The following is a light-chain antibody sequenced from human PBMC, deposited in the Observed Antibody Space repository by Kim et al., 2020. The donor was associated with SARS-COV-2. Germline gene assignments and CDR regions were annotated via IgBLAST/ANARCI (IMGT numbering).Light chain of an antibody. CDR3: NSRDNSGDHLV. Sequence: SSELTQDPAVSVALGQTVRITCQGDSLRTYYASWYQQKPGQAPILVTYGKNNRPSGIPDRFSGSSSGNTASLTVTGAQAVDEADYYCNSRDNSGDHLVFG. CDR2: GKN. V-gene: IGLV3-19*01. CDR1: SLRTYY. J-gene: IGLJ2*01.